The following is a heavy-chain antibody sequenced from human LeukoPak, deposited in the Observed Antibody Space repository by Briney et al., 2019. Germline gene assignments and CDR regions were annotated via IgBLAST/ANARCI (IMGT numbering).Heavy chain of an antibody. V-gene: IGHV1-69*13. Sequence: SVKVSCKASGGTFSSYAISWVRQAPGQGLEWMGGIIPIFGTANYAQKFQGRVAITADESTSTAYMELSSLRSEDTAVYYCASDKSGSSELYYFDYWGQGTLVTVSS. D-gene: IGHD1-26*01. CDR2: IIPIFGTA. J-gene: IGHJ4*02. CDR1: GGTFSSYA. CDR3: ASDKSGSSELYYFDY.